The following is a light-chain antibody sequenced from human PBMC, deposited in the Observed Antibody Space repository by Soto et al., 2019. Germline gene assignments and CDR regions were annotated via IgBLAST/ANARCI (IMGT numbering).Light chain of an antibody. CDR1: SSDVGGYNY. V-gene: IGLV2-14*03. Sequence: QSALTQPASVSGSPGQSITISCTGTSSDVGGYNYVSWYQQHPGKAPKLMIYDVSNRPSGVSNRFSGSKSGNTASLTISGLQAEDEADYYCSSYTSSITFYVFGTGTKVTVL. J-gene: IGLJ1*01. CDR3: SSYTSSITFYV. CDR2: DVS.